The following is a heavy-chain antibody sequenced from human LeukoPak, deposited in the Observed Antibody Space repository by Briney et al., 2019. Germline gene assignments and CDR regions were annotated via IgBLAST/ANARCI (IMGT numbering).Heavy chain of an antibody. J-gene: IGHJ4*02. CDR3: ASGSPREYYDSSGFDY. V-gene: IGHV4-59*08. Sequence: SETLSLTCTVYGASITNYYWGWTRQPPGKALEWVGSVHFSGSTYYNPSLKSRVLISLDTSKNQVSLRVNSVTAADMAVYYCASGSPREYYDSSGFDYWGQGTLVTVSS. CDR2: VHFSGST. CDR1: GASITNYY. D-gene: IGHD3-22*01.